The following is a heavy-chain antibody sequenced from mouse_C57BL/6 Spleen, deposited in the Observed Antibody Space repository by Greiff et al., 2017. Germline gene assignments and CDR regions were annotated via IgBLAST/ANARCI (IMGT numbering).Heavy chain of an antibody. V-gene: IGHV1-50*01. J-gene: IGHJ2*01. Sequence: QVQLKQPGAELVKPGASVKLSCKASGYTFTSYWMQWVKQRPGQGLEWIGEIDPSDSYTNYNQKFKGKATLTVDTSSSTAYMQLSSLTSEDSAVYYCARYYSNYGGYFDYWGQGTTLTVSS. CDR1: GYTFTSYW. D-gene: IGHD2-5*01. CDR2: IDPSDSYT. CDR3: ARYYSNYGGYFDY.